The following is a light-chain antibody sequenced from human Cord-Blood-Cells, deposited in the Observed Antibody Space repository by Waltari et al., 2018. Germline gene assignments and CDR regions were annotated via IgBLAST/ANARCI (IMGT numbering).Light chain of an antibody. CDR3: HRYISAPCT. J-gene: IGKJ3*01. Sequence: DIQMTQSPSSLSASVGDRVTITCRASQGISNYLAWYQQKPGKVPKLLIYTASTLQSGVPSRFSGSRSATDFTLTISSLQPEDVSTYYCHRYISAPCTFGPGTKVDIK. V-gene: IGKV1-27*01. CDR2: TAS. CDR1: QGISNY.